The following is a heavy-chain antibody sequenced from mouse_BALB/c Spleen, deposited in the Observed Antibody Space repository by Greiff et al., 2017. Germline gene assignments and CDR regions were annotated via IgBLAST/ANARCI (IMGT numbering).Heavy chain of an antibody. CDR3: TCSITTARGAMDY. CDR2: IDPSDSYT. V-gene: IGHV1S127*01. D-gene: IGHD1-2*01. J-gene: IGHJ4*01. Sequence: QVQLQQPGAELVKPGASVKMSCKASGYTFTSYWMHWVKQRPGQGLEWIGVIDPSDSYTSYNQKFKGKATLTVDTSSSTAYMQLSSLTSEDSAVYYCTCSITTARGAMDYWGQGTSVTVSS. CDR1: GYTFTSYW.